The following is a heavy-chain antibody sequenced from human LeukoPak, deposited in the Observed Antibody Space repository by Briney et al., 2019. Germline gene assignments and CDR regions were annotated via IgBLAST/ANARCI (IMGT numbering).Heavy chain of an antibody. CDR2: INHSGIF. D-gene: IGHD3-9*01. V-gene: IGHV4-34*01. CDR1: GVSFNRYF. J-gene: IGHJ3*02. Sequence: SEALSLTCTVYGVSFNRYFYSWIRQPPGKGLEWIGEINHSGIFDYNPSLKSRVTISVDTSKKQFSLTLTSVTAADTSVYYCAGQTGPTFDIWGQGTMVTVSS. CDR3: AGQTGPTFDI.